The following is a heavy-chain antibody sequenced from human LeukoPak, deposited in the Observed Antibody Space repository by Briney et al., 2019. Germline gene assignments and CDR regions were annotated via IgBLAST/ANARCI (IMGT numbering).Heavy chain of an antibody. CDR2: ISGSGGST. Sequence: GGSLRLSCAASGFTFSTYAMSWVRQAPGKGLEWVSAISGSGGSTYYADSVKGRFTISRDNSKNTLYLQMNSLRAEDTAVYYCATYRQVLLPFESWGQGTLVTVSS. CDR1: GFTFSTYA. CDR3: ATYRQVLLPFES. J-gene: IGHJ4*02. V-gene: IGHV3-23*01. D-gene: IGHD2-8*02.